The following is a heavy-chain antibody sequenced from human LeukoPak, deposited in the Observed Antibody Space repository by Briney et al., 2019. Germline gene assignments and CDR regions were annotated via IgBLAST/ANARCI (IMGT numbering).Heavy chain of an antibody. V-gene: IGHV1-18*01. CDR2: ISAYNGNT. J-gene: IGHJ4*02. CDR1: GYTFTSYG. D-gene: IGHD3-22*01. CDR3: ARAPYYDSSGSTWPVDY. Sequence: GASVKVSCKASGYTFTSYGISWVRQAPGQGLEWMGWISAYNGNTNYAQKLQGRVTMTTDTSTSTAYMELRSLRSDDTAVYYCARAPYYDSSGSTWPVDYWGQGTLVTVSS.